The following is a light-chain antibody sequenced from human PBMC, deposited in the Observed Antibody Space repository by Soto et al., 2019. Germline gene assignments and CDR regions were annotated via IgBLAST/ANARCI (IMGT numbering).Light chain of an antibody. V-gene: IGKV4-1*01. J-gene: IGKJ5*01. CDR3: QKYYSTPIT. CDR2: WAS. Sequence: DIVMTQSPDSLAVSLGERATINCKSSQSVLYSSNNKNYLAWYQQKPGQPPKLLIYWASTRESGVPDRFSGSGSGTDFTLTISSLQAEDVAVYYCQKYYSTPITSGQGTRLEIK. CDR1: QSVLYSSNNKNY.